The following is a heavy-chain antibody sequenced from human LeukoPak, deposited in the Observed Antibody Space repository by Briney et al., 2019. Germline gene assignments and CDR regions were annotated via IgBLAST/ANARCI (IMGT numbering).Heavy chain of an antibody. Sequence: GGSLRLSCAASGFTFSSYAMSWVRQAPGKGLEWVSTIDGSDGSTYYADSVKGRFTISRDNSKNTLYLQMNSLRAEDTAVYYCAKVLMYYYDSSGYPTYYFDYWGQGTLVTVSS. CDR1: GFTFSSYA. CDR2: IDGSDGST. J-gene: IGHJ4*02. CDR3: AKVLMYYYDSSGYPTYYFDY. D-gene: IGHD3-22*01. V-gene: IGHV3-23*01.